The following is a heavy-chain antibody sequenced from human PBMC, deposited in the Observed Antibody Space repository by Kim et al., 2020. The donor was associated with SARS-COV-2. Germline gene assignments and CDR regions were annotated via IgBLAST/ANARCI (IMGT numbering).Heavy chain of an antibody. J-gene: IGHJ6*02. V-gene: IGHV5-51*01. CDR3: ARNGGAATLGGDYYYYGMDV. CDR2: IYPGDSDT. Sequence: GESLKISCKGSGYSFTSYWIGWVRQMPGKGLEWMGIIYPGDSDTRYSPSFQGQVTISADKSISTAYLQWSSLKASDTAMYYCARNGGAATLGGDYYYYGMDVWGQGTTVTVSS. CDR1: GYSFTSYW. D-gene: IGHD1-26*01.